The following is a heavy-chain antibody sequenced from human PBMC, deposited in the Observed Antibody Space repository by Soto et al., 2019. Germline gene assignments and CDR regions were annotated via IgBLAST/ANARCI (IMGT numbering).Heavy chain of an antibody. CDR1: GFTFSSYA. D-gene: IGHD2-15*01. J-gene: IGHJ6*03. CDR2: ISGSGGST. CDR3: AKGYCSGGSCSIRDYYYYMDV. Sequence: GGSLRLSCAASGFTFSSYAMSWVRQAPGKGLEWVSAISGSGGSTYYADSVKGRFTISSDNSKNTLYLQMNSLRAEDTAVYYCAKGYCSGGSCSIRDYYYYMDVWGKGTTVTVSS. V-gene: IGHV3-23*01.